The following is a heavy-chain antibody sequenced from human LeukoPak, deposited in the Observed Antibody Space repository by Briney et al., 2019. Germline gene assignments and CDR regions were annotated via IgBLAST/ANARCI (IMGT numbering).Heavy chain of an antibody. CDR2: IRYDGTEE. J-gene: IGHJ4*02. V-gene: IGHV3-30*02. CDR3: AKVGWGWYQIDY. D-gene: IGHD6-19*01. Sequence: GGSLRLSCVASGFTFSTYGMYWVRKAPGKGLEWVAFIRYDGTEEDHADSVKGRFTISRDNSKNTMYLVMNSLRLEDTAVYYCAKVGWGWYQIDYWGQGTLVTVS. CDR1: GFTFSTYG.